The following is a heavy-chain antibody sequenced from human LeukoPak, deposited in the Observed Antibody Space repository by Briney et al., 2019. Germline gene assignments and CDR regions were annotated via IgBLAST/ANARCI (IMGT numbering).Heavy chain of an antibody. CDR1: GGSISSSSYY. CDR2: IYYSGST. V-gene: IGHV4-39*01. D-gene: IGHD2-2*01. Sequence: SETLSLTCTVSGGSISSSSYYWGWIRQPPGKGLEWIGSIYYSGSTYYNPSLKSRVTISVDTSKNQFSLKLSSVTAADTAVYYCVKVAVNYQLLDAFDIWGQGTMVTVSS. J-gene: IGHJ3*02. CDR3: VKVAVNYQLLDAFDI.